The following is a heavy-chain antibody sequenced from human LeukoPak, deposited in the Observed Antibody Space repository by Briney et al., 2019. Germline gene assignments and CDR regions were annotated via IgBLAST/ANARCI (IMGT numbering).Heavy chain of an antibody. CDR1: GGSISSGSYY. Sequence: SQTLSLTCTVSGGSISSGSYYWSWIRQPAGKGLEWIGRIYTSGSPNYNPPLKSRVTMSVDTSKNQFSLKLSSVTAADTAVYYCARLTSSWYQDWYFDLWGRGTLVTVSS. J-gene: IGHJ2*01. V-gene: IGHV4-61*02. CDR3: ARLTSSWYQDWYFDL. CDR2: IYTSGSP. D-gene: IGHD6-13*01.